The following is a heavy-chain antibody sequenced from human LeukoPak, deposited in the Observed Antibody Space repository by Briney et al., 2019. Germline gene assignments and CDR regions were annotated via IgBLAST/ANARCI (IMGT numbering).Heavy chain of an antibody. Sequence: PGGSLRLSCAASGFTFSSYDMHWVRQATGKGLEWVSAICTAGDTYYPGSVKGRFTISRENAKNSLYLQMNSLRAGDTAVYYCARDRGWRSSGYYLYYFDFWGQGTLVTVSS. V-gene: IGHV3-13*01. CDR3: ARDRGWRSSGYYLYYFDF. CDR1: GFTFSSYD. D-gene: IGHD3-22*01. J-gene: IGHJ4*02. CDR2: ICTAGDT.